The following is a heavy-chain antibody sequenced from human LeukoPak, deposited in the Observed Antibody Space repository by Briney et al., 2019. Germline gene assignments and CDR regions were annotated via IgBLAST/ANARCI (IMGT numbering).Heavy chain of an antibody. V-gene: IGHV3-30*18. D-gene: IGHD6-13*01. CDR2: ISYDGSNK. J-gene: IGHJ6*02. CDR3: AKDRGSSSWYDYYYYGMDV. Sequence: GRSLRLSCAASGFTFSSYGMHWVRQAPGKGLEWVAVISYDGSNKYYADSVKGRFTISRDNSKNTLYLQMSSLRAEDTAVYYCAKDRGSSSWYDYYYYGMDVWGQGTTVTVSS. CDR1: GFTFSSYG.